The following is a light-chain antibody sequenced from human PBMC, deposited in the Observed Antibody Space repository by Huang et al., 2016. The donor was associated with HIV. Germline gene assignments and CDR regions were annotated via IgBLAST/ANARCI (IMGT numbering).Light chain of an antibody. V-gene: IGKV1-5*03. Sequence: DIHMTQSPSTLSASVGDRVTISCRASQSIGIWLAWYQQKPGKVPKLLIYKASTLESGVPSRFSGGGSGTEFTLTISSLQPDDIGTYYCQQYDSYPATFGGGTKVEMK. CDR3: QQYDSYPAT. CDR1: QSIGIW. J-gene: IGKJ4*01. CDR2: KAS.